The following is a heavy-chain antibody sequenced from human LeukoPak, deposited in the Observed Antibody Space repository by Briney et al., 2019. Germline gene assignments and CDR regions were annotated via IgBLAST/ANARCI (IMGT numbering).Heavy chain of an antibody. CDR2: IRYDGSHK. D-gene: IGHD3-10*01. CDR1: GFTFSTYG. CDR3: AKDLLRDRWFGES. J-gene: IGHJ5*02. V-gene: IGHV3-30*02. Sequence: GGSLRLSCAASGFTFSTYGMHWVRQAPGEGLEWVAFIRYDGSHKYYADSVKGRFTISRDDSKYTLYLQMNSLRVEDTAVYYCAKDLLRDRWFGESWGQGTLVTVSS.